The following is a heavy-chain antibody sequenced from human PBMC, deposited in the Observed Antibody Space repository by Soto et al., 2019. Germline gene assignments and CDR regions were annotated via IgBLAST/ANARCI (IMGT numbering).Heavy chain of an antibody. J-gene: IGHJ5*01. CDR3: GRDRDLHCSSSDCYVS. CDR2: SDSYNNFI. D-gene: IGHD2-21*02. V-gene: IGHV3-21*01. CDR1: GFTFSRNS. Sequence: GGTLRLSCAVSGFTFSRNSLNWGRKAPGPGMGWVSTSDSYNNFIYYANSAKGRFIISGDNARNSLFLQMRSPRAEDTAVYYCGRDRDLHCSSSDCYVSWGHGTLVTVSS.